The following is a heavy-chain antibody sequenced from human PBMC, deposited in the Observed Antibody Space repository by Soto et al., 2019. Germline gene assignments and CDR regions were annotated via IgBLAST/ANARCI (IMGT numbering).Heavy chain of an antibody. D-gene: IGHD1-26*01. CDR2: IYPGDSDT. V-gene: IGHV5-51*01. CDR1: GYSFTSYW. Sequence: GESLQMSCKGSGYSFTSYWIGCVRQMPGKGLEWIGIIYPGDSDTRYSPSFQGQVTISADKSVSTAYLQWSSLKASDTAMYYCARPIVGAPPPLNWFEPWGEGTLVTVSS. CDR3: ARPIVGAPPPLNWFEP. J-gene: IGHJ5*02.